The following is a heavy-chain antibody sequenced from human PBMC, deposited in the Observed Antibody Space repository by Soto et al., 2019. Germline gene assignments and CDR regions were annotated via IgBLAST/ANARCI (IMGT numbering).Heavy chain of an antibody. CDR2: IDTGGGGT. V-gene: IGHV3-23*01. CDR3: AKGPEQLVHCVFDY. D-gene: IGHD6-6*01. J-gene: IGHJ4*02. CDR1: GFTLSSCV. Sequence: EVQLLESGGGFVQPGVSLRRSCAASGFTLSSCVMTWVRQAPGKGLEWVSGIDTGGGGTYYADSVKGRFTISRDNSKNRMYLQMNCLRAEDTAVYYCAKGPEQLVHCVFDYWGQGTLVTVCS.